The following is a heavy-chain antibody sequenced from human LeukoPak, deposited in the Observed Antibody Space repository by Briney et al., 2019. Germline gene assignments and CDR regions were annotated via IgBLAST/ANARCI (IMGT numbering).Heavy chain of an antibody. J-gene: IGHJ4*02. CDR1: GYTFTTYY. V-gene: IGHV1-46*01. CDR3: ASLGSGSSPIIDFDY. D-gene: IGHD3-10*01. Sequence: ASVKVSCKVSGYTFTTYYMHWVRQAPGQGLEWMGIIDPSDGGTTYAQKFQGRVTMTRDTSTSTVYMELSSLRSDDTAVYYCASLGSGSSPIIDFDYWGQGTLVTVSS. CDR2: IDPSDGGT.